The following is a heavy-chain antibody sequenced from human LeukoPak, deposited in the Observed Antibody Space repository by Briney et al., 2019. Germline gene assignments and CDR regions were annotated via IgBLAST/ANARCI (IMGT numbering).Heavy chain of an antibody. Sequence: SETLSLTCSVSGYSISSGYYWGWIRQPPGKGLEWIGSIYHSGSTYYNPSLKSRVTISVDTSKNQFSLKLSSVTAADTAVYYCAREITGTPNWFDPWGQGTLVTVSS. CDR1: GYSISSGYY. CDR2: IYHSGST. J-gene: IGHJ5*02. D-gene: IGHD1-20*01. V-gene: IGHV4-38-2*02. CDR3: AREITGTPNWFDP.